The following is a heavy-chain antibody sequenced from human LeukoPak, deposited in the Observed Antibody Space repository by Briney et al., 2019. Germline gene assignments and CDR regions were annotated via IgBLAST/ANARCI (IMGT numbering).Heavy chain of an antibody. CDR2: INHSGNT. CDR1: GGSFSGYY. Sequence: SETLSLTCSVNGGSFSGYYWSWIRQPPGKGLEWIGEINHSGNTNYNPSLKSRVTISGETSKNQFSLKLSSVTAADTAVYYCETSSSATIDYFYDYIDVWGKGTTVTVSS. D-gene: IGHD2-15*01. CDR3: ETSSSATIDYFYDYIDV. J-gene: IGHJ6*03. V-gene: IGHV4-34*01.